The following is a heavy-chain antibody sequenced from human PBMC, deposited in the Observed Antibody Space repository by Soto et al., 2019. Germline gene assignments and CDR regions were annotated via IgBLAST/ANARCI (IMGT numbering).Heavy chain of an antibody. V-gene: IGHV1-18*01. CDR2: ISAYNGNT. J-gene: IGHJ3*02. CDR1: GYAFTSYG. Sequence: ASVQVYCKASGYAFTSYGIMWARQAPGQGLEWMGWISAYNGNTNYAQKLQGRVTMTTDTSTSTAYMELRSLRSDDTAVYYCARDGYDSSGYYYEPPDAFDIWGQGTMVTVS. D-gene: IGHD3-22*01. CDR3: ARDGYDSSGYYYEPPDAFDI.